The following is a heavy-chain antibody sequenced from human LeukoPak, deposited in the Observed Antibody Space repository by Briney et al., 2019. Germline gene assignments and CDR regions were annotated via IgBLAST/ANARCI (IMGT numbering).Heavy chain of an antibody. V-gene: IGHV3-7*01. CDR2: IKQDGSEK. CDR3: AREQEFIGYCSSTSCPPLFDY. J-gene: IGHJ4*02. CDR1: GFTFSSYW. Sequence: GGSLRLSCAASGFTFSSYWMSWVRQAPGKGLEWVANIKQDGSEKYYVDSVKGRFTISRDNAKNSLYLQMNSLRAEDTAVYYCAREQEFIGYCSSTSCPPLFDYWGQGTLVTVSS. D-gene: IGHD2-2*01.